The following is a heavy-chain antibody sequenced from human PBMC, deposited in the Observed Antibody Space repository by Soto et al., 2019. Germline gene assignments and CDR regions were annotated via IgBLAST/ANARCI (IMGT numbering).Heavy chain of an antibody. CDR1: GFTFSDYS. CDR2: ISSNKNYI. J-gene: IGHJ3*02. V-gene: IGHV3-21*01. Sequence: GGSLRLSCVASGFTFSDYSMNWVRQAPGKGLEWVSSISSNKNYIYYADSLEGRFSISRDNTQNSLYLQMNSLRVEDAAVYYCARRRGPERDCSVGSCYSRRDAFDIWGQGSMVTVSS. D-gene: IGHD2-15*01. CDR3: ARRRGPERDCSVGSCYSRRDAFDI.